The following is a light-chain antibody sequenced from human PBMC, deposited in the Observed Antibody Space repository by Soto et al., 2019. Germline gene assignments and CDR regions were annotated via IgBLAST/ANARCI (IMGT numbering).Light chain of an antibody. V-gene: IGKV3-15*01. CDR2: GAS. CDR3: QQYNDWPPFT. J-gene: IGKJ3*01. CDR1: QTVSSN. Sequence: EIVMTQSPATLSVSPGEGATLSCRASQTVSSNLAWYQQKPGQAPRLLIHGASTRLAGIPARFSGSGSGTEFTLTISSLQSEDFAVYYCQQYNDWPPFTVGPGTKVDIK.